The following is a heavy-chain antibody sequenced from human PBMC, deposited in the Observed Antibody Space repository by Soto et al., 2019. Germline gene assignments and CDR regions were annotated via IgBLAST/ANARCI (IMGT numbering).Heavy chain of an antibody. CDR2: ISAYNGNT. CDR1: GYTFTSYG. D-gene: IGHD3-3*01. J-gene: IGHJ6*02. Sequence: ASVKVSCKASGYTFTSYGISWVRQAPGQGLEWMGWISAYNGNTNYAQKLQGRVTMTTDTSTSTAYMELRSLRSDDTAVYYCARDPSPYYDFWSGYYTGSSGYYYYGMDVWGQGTTVTVSS. CDR3: ARDPSPYYDFWSGYYTGSSGYYYYGMDV. V-gene: IGHV1-18*01.